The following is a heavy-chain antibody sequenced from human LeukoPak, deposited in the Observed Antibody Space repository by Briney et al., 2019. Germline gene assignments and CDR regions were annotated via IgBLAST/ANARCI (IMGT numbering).Heavy chain of an antibody. J-gene: IGHJ4*02. CDR1: GFIVSGNH. CDR3: ARVPVHASGYHLDL. V-gene: IGHV3-53*01. D-gene: IGHD5-18*01. CDR2: IYSTGRI. Sequence: GGSVRLSCAPSGFIVSGNHMNWVRHAPGGGLECVSVIYSTGRIDYAESVNGRFTISRDNSENTFYLQMNDLRVEDTAVYYCARVPVHASGYHLDLWGQGTLVTVSS.